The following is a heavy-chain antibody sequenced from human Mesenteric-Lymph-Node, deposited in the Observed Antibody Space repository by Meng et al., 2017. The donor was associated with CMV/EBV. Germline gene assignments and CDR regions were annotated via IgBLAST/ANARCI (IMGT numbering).Heavy chain of an antibody. Sequence: GESPMTSCLASGFTFSYYEMNWVRQAPGKGLEWVSYISGSGSTIFHTDSVKGRFTISRDNAKNSLYLQMNSLRAEDTAVYYCARDVWKGIAASPYYFDYWGQRTLVTVSS. D-gene: IGHD6-13*01. J-gene: IGHJ4*02. V-gene: IGHV3-48*03. CDR2: ISGSGSTI. CDR3: ARDVWKGIAASPYYFDY. CDR1: GFTFSYYE.